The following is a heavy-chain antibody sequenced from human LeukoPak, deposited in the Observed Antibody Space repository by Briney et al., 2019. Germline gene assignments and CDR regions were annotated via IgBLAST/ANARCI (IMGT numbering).Heavy chain of an antibody. CDR1: GFTFSDYR. Sequence: GGSLRLSCVVPGFTFSDYRMSWVRQAPGKGLEWVANIKEEGREKYYVDSVRGRSTISRDNAKNSLYRQMNSLRAEDTAVYYCARDDELLTVMNFDYGGQGTLVTVSS. CDR3: ARDDELLTVMNFDY. V-gene: IGHV3-7*01. CDR2: IKEEGREK. D-gene: IGHD4-17*01. J-gene: IGHJ4*02.